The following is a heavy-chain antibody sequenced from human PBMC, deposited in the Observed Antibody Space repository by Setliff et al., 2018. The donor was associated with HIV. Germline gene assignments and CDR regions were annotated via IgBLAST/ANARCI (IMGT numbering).Heavy chain of an antibody. D-gene: IGHD1-7*01. CDR2: INPNSGGT. J-gene: IGHJ3*02. CDR1: GYTFTGYY. V-gene: IGHV1-2*02. Sequence: ASVKVSCKASGYTFTGYYMHWVRQAPGQGLEWMGWINPNSGGTNYAQKFQERVTITRDMSTSRAYMELSGLRTEDTAVYYCAADPQTGTTSYDAFDIWGQGTVVTVSS. CDR3: AADPQTGTTSYDAFDI.